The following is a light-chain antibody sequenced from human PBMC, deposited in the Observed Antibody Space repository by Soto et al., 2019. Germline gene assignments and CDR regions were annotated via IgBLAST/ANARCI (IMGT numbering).Light chain of an antibody. J-gene: IGKJ4*01. Sequence: EIVLTQSPGTLSLSPGERATLSCRASQSLSSSYLAWYQQKPGQAPRLLIYGASSRATGIPDRFSGGGSGTDFTLTISRLEPEDFAVYYCQQYGSSPLTFGGGTKMEIK. CDR3: QQYGSSPLT. V-gene: IGKV3-20*01. CDR1: QSLSSSY. CDR2: GAS.